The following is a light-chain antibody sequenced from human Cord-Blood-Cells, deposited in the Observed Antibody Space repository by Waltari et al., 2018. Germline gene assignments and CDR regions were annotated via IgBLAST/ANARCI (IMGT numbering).Light chain of an antibody. CDR1: SSDVGGYNY. CDR3: CSYAGSYTFYV. J-gene: IGLJ1*01. Sequence: QSALTQPRSVSGPPGQSVTISCTGTSSDVGGYNYVSRYQQHPGKAPKLMIYDVSKRPSGVPDRFSGSKSGNTASLTISGLQAEDEADYYCCSYAGSYTFYVFGTGTKVTVL. V-gene: IGLV2-11*01. CDR2: DVS.